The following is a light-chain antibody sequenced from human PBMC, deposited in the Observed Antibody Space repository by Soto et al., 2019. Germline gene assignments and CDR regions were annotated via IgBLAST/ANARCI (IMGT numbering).Light chain of an antibody. CDR1: QSVSTY. CDR2: DAS. CDR3: QQYGSSPTWT. J-gene: IGKJ5*01. V-gene: IGKV3-20*01. Sequence: EIVLTQSPGTLSLSPGERATLSCSASQSVSTYLAWYHHKPAQAPSLLIHDASNRATGIPARFSGSGSGTDFTLTISRLEPEDSAVYYCQQYGSSPTWTFGQGTRLEIK.